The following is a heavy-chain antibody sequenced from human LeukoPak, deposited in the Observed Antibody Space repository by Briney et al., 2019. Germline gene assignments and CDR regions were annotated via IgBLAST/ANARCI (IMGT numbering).Heavy chain of an antibody. CDR2: IYYTGST. CDR1: GASISGSGYY. J-gene: IGHJ4*02. CDR3: ARDYNYYDSSGPTGPFDY. Sequence: PSETLSLTCAVSGASISGSGYYLGWIRQPPGKGLEWIGNIYYTGSTYYNPSLKSRVTISVDTSKNQFSLKLSSVTAADTAVYYCARDYNYYDSSGPTGPFDYWGQGTLVTVSS. D-gene: IGHD3-22*01. V-gene: IGHV4-39*07.